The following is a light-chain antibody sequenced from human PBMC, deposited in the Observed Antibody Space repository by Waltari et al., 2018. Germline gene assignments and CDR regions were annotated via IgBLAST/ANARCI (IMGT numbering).Light chain of an antibody. Sequence: QSALTQPASVSGSPGQSITISCTGTSSDVGGYNYVSWYQQHPGKAPKLMIYDVIKRPSGVSTRFSGSKSGTAASLTISGLQAEDEADYYCSSYTSSSTLVFGGGTKLTVL. CDR1: SSDVGGYNY. CDR3: SSYTSSSTLV. V-gene: IGLV2-14*01. CDR2: DVI. J-gene: IGLJ2*01.